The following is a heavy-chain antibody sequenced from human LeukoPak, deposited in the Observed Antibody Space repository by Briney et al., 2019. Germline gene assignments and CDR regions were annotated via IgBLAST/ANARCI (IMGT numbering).Heavy chain of an antibody. V-gene: IGHV3-23*01. Sequence: GGSLRLSCAASGFTFSSYAMSWVRQAPGKGLEWVSAISGSGGSTFYADSVKGRFTISRDNSKNTLYLQMNSLRAEDTAVYYCAKVPLMVRGVIIDGMDVWGQGTTVTVSS. CDR3: AKVPLMVRGVIIDGMDV. CDR1: GFTFSSYA. CDR2: ISGSGGST. D-gene: IGHD3-10*01. J-gene: IGHJ6*02.